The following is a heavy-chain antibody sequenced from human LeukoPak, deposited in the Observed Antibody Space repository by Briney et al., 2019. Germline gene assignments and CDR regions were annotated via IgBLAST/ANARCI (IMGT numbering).Heavy chain of an antibody. D-gene: IGHD5-24*01. V-gene: IGHV3-15*01. CDR1: GFTFSNAW. J-gene: IGHJ4*02. CDR2: IKSKTDGGTT. Sequence: GGSLRLSCAASGFTFSNAWMSWVRQAPGKGLEWFGRIKSKTDGGTTDYAAPVKGRFTISRDDSKNTLYLQMNSLKTEDTAVYYCTTIDGYTQPTDYWGQGTLVTVSS. CDR3: TTIDGYTQPTDY.